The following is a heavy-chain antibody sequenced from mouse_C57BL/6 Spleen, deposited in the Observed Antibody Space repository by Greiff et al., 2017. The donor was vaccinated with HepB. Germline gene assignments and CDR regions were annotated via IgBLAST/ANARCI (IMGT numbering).Heavy chain of an antibody. Sequence: EVKLVESGGGLVKPGGSLKLSCAASGFTFSDYGMHWVRQAPEKGLEWVAYISSGSSTIYYADTVKGRFTISRDNAKNTLFLQMTSLRSEDTAMYYCARIGTGWYFDVWGTGTTVTVSS. D-gene: IGHD4-1*01. CDR3: ARIGTGWYFDV. V-gene: IGHV5-17*01. CDR1: GFTFSDYG. J-gene: IGHJ1*03. CDR2: ISSGSSTI.